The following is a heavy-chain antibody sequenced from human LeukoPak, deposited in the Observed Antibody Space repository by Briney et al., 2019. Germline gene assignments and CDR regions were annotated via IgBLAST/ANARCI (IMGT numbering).Heavy chain of an antibody. Sequence: ASVKDSCKPCVYTFTDYYIHCVRQAPGQGLEWMGWINPNSGGTNYAQKFQGRVTMTRDTSISTAYMELSRLRSDDTAVYYCAREYGDYADYWGQGTLVTVSS. V-gene: IGHV1-2*02. D-gene: IGHD4-17*01. J-gene: IGHJ4*02. CDR3: AREYGDYADY. CDR2: INPNSGGT. CDR1: VYTFTDYY.